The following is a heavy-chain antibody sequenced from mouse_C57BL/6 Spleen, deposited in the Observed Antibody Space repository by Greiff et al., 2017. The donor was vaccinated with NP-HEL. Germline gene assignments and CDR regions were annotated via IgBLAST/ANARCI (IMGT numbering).Heavy chain of an antibody. J-gene: IGHJ1*03. Sequence: VQLQQSGPELVKPGASVKISCKASGYTFTDYYMNWVKQSHGKSLEWIGDINPNNGGTSYNQKFKGKATLTVDKSSSTAYMELRSLTSEDSAVYYCARWGTTWYFDVWGTGTTVTVSS. CDR1: GYTFTDYY. V-gene: IGHV1-26*01. CDR2: INPNNGGT. D-gene: IGHD1-1*01. CDR3: ARWGTTWYFDV.